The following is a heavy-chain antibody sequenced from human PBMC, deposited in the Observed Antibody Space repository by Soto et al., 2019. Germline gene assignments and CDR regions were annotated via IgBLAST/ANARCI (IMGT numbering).Heavy chain of an antibody. CDR2: IYYSGST. D-gene: IGHD5-18*01. V-gene: IGHV4-31*03. J-gene: IGHJ4*02. CDR1: GGSISSGGYY. Sequence: TLSLTCTVSGGSISSGGYYWSWIRQHPGKGLEWIGYIYYSGSTYYNPSLKSRVTISVDTSKNQFSLKLSSATAADTAVYYCARESDTAMVGFDYWGQGTLVTVSS. CDR3: ARESDTAMVGFDY.